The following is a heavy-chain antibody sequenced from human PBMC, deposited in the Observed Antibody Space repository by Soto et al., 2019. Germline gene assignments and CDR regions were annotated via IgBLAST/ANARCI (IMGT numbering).Heavy chain of an antibody. Sequence: GGSLRLSCAASGFTFRGYSMIWVRQAPGKGLEWVSTIDYSGATTKYADSVRGRFTISRDNSKNTLYLQMNSLRAEDTAFYYCATNGISETYYAYWGQGTLVTVSS. J-gene: IGHJ4*02. CDR1: GFTFRGYS. CDR3: ATNGISETYYAY. V-gene: IGHV3-23*01. D-gene: IGHD1-26*01. CDR2: IDYSGATT.